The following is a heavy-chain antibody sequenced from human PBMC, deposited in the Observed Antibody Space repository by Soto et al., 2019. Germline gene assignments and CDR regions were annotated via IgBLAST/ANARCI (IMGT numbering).Heavy chain of an antibody. CDR1: GFSLSNAGLG. J-gene: IGHJ5*01. CDR2: IFSNDEK. D-gene: IGHD6-13*01. CDR3: ASTYSSSWYWFDF. V-gene: IGHV2-26*04. Sequence: QVTVKESGPVLVKPTETLTLTCTVSGFSLSNAGLGVSWIRQPPGKALEWLAHIFSNDEKSYSTSLKSRLTTSXDXXKSQVVLTMTNMDPVDTATYYCASTYSSSWYWFDFWGQGTLVTVSS.